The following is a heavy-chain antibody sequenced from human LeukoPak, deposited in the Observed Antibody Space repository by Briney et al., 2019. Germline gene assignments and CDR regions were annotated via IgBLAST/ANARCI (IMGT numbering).Heavy chain of an antibody. CDR1: GFTFSSYG. J-gene: IGHJ4*02. V-gene: IGHV3-23*01. Sequence: PGGSLRLSCAASGFTFSSYGMTWVRQAPGKGLEWVSAISGSGGTTGYADSVKGRFTISRDNSKNTLYLQMNSLRAEDTAVYYCARGSYYPDYWGQGTLVTVSS. D-gene: IGHD1-26*01. CDR2: ISGSGGTT. CDR3: ARGSYYPDY.